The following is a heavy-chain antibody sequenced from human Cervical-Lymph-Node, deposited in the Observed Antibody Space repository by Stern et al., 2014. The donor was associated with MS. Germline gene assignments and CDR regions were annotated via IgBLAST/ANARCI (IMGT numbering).Heavy chain of an antibody. CDR3: ARRSDCPSPICNVHWFDP. V-gene: IGHV5-10-1*03. D-gene: IGHD2-2*01. CDR2: IAPSNSYI. CDR1: GYTFTENW. J-gene: IGHJ5*02. Sequence: VQLVQSGGEVKKPGESLTISCKSSGYTFTENWITWVRHIPGKGLEWLGHIAPSNSYINYNSSFQGHVCFSVDKSIGTAYLLCNSLKASDPAIYYCARRSDCPSPICNVHWFDPWGQGTLVTVSS.